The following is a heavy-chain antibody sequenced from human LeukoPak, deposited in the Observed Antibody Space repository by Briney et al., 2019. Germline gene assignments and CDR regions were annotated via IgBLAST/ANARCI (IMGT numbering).Heavy chain of an antibody. Sequence: GGSLRLSCAASGFTFSSYSMNWVRQAPGKGLEWVSYISSSSSTIYYADSVKGRFTISRDNAKNSLYLQMNSLRAEDTAVYYCARDGGLDDFWSGFPNDAFDIWGQGTMVTVSS. CDR1: GFTFSSYS. D-gene: IGHD3-3*01. V-gene: IGHV3-48*01. CDR2: ISSSSSTI. J-gene: IGHJ3*02. CDR3: ARDGGLDDFWSGFPNDAFDI.